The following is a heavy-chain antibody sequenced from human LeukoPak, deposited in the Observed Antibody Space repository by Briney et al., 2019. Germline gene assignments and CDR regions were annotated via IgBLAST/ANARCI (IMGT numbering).Heavy chain of an antibody. CDR3: ARDYKADF. J-gene: IGHJ4*02. V-gene: IGHV3-23*05. D-gene: IGHD3-10*01. CDR1: GFTFSTYA. Sequence: GGSLRLSCATSGFTFSTYAMTWVRQAPGKGLEWVSAIDIYATKTNYADSVKGRFTISRDNSKNTLYFQMNSLRGEDTAIYYCARDYKADFWGQGTLVTVSS. CDR2: IDIYATKT.